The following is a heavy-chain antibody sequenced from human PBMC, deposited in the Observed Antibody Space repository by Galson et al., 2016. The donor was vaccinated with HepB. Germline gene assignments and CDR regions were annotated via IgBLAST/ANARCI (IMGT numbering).Heavy chain of an antibody. Sequence: SLRLSCAASGISFSTYWMNWVRLAPGKGLQWVATINKDGSEKYYLDSVKGRFSISRADANNSVYLEMSSLRAEDTAVYLCARSRRERDSYGFAYWGQGTQVAVSS. CDR2: INKDGSEK. D-gene: IGHD5-18*01. CDR3: ARSRRERDSYGFAY. V-gene: IGHV3-7*03. J-gene: IGHJ4*02. CDR1: GISFSTYW.